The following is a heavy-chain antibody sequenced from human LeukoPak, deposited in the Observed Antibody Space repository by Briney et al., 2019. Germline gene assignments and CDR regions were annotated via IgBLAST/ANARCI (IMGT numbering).Heavy chain of an antibody. Sequence: GGSLRLSCAASRFTFSSYAMSWVRQAPGKGLEWVSAISGSGGSTYYADSVKGRFTISRDNSKNTLYLQMNSLRAEDTAVYYCAKDQRPTVTALIDYWGQGTLVTVSS. CDR3: AKDQRPTVTALIDY. CDR1: RFTFSSYA. J-gene: IGHJ4*02. D-gene: IGHD4-17*01. V-gene: IGHV3-23*01. CDR2: ISGSGGST.